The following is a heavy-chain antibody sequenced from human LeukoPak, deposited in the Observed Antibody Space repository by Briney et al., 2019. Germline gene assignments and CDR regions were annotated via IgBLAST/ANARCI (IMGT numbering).Heavy chain of an antibody. J-gene: IGHJ6*04. V-gene: IGHV3-23*01. D-gene: IGHD6-13*01. Sequence: GGSLRLSCAASGFTFGSYAMSWVRQAPGKGLEWVSAICGSGGSTYYADSAKGRFTISRDNSKNTLYLQMNSLRAEDTAVYYCAKDAKYSSSWAYYYYGMDVWGKGTTVTVSS. CDR2: ICGSGGST. CDR3: AKDAKYSSSWAYYYYGMDV. CDR1: GFTFGSYA.